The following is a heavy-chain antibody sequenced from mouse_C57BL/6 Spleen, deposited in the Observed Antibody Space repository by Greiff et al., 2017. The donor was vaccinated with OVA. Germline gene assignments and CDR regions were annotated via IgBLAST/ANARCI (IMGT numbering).Heavy chain of an antibody. Sequence: QVQLQQPGAELVMPGASVKLSCKASGYTFTSYWIHWVKQRPGQGLEWIGEIDPSDSYTNYNQKFKGKSTLTVDKSSSTAYMQLSSLTSEDSAVYYCANWDRAMDYWGQGTSVTVSS. CDR3: ANWDRAMDY. CDR2: IDPSDSYT. J-gene: IGHJ4*01. CDR1: GYTFTSYW. V-gene: IGHV1-69*01. D-gene: IGHD4-1*01.